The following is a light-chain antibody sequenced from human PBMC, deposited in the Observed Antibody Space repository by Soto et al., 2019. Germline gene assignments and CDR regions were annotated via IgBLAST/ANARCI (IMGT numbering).Light chain of an antibody. Sequence: EIVLTQSPDTLSLSPGERAPLSCRASQSVSSSYLAWFQQRPGQTPRLLISGSSSRATGIPERFSGGGSGTDFTLTISRLEPEDFAVYWCQLYGSSPLFTFGPGTKVDIK. J-gene: IGKJ3*01. CDR2: GSS. CDR1: QSVSSSY. CDR3: QLYGSSPLFT. V-gene: IGKV3-20*01.